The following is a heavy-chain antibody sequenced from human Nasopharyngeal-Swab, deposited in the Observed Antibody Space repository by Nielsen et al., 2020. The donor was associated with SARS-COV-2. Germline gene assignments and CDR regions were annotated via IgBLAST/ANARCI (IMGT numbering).Heavy chain of an antibody. CDR1: GGSFSGYY. V-gene: IGHV4-34*01. D-gene: IGHD3-10*01. CDR2: VNHSGST. CDR3: ARGRGHYYYGMDV. Sequence: SETLSLTCAVYGGSFSGYYWSWIRQPPGKGLEWIGEVNHSGSTNYNPSLKSRVTISVDTSKNQFSLKLSSVTAADTAVYYCARGRGHYYYGMDVWGQGTTVTVSS. J-gene: IGHJ6*02.